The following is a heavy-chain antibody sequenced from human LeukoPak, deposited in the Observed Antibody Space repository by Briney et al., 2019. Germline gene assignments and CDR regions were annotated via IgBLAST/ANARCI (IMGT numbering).Heavy chain of an antibody. CDR1: GFTFSSYS. CDR2: ISSSSSTI. V-gene: IGHV3-48*01. D-gene: IGHD5-12*01. Sequence: GGSLRLSCAASGFTFSSYSMNWVRQAPGKGLEWVSYISSSSSTIYYADSVKGRFTISRDNAKNSLYLQMNSLRAEDTAVYYCARDPGRGYSGITDYWGQGTLVTVSS. J-gene: IGHJ4*02. CDR3: ARDPGRGYSGITDY.